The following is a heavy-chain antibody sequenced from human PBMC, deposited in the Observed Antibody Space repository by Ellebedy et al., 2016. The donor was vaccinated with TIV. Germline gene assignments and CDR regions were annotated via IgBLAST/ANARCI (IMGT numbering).Heavy chain of an antibody. CDR1: GGSISSSSYY. D-gene: IGHD5-18*01. Sequence: SETLSLXXTVSGGSISSSSYYWGWIRQPPGKGLEWIGSIYYSGSTYYNPSLRSRVTISVDTSKNQFSLKLSSVTAADTAVYYCARKGDTAMVTAYFDYWGQGTLVTVSS. CDR2: IYYSGST. J-gene: IGHJ4*02. CDR3: ARKGDTAMVTAYFDY. V-gene: IGHV4-39*01.